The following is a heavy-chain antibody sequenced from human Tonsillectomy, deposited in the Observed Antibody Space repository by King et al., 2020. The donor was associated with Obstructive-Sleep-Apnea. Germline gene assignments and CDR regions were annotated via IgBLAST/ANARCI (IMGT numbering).Heavy chain of an antibody. V-gene: IGHV3-33*01. CDR3: ARDSPLRTGNYYGMDV. CDR1: GVTFNIFG. CDR2: IWYDGSNK. D-gene: IGHD3/OR15-3a*01. J-gene: IGHJ6*02. Sequence: VQLVESGGGVVQPGRSLRLSCAASGVTFNIFGMDWVRQAPGQGLEWVAFIWYDGSNKYYADSVKGRFTISRDNSKNTLYLQMNSLRAEDTAVYYCARDSPLRTGNYYGMDVWGQGTTVTVSS.